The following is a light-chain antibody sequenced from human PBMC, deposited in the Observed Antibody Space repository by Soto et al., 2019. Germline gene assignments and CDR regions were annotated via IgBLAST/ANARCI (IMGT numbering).Light chain of an antibody. CDR2: DAS. J-gene: IGKJ1*01. CDR3: QQYDTNPKT. V-gene: IGKV1-5*01. CDR1: QSINNW. Sequence: DIQMTQSPSTLSAFVGDRVTFTCRASQSINNWLAWYQQRPGTAPKILIYDASTLESGVPSRFSGSGSGTEFSLTISRLQPEDFATYYCQQYDTNPKTFSQGTKVDIK.